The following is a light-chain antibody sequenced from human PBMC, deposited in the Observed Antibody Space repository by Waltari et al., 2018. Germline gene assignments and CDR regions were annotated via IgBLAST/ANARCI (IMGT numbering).Light chain of an antibody. Sequence: EIVLTQSPGTLSLSPGERATLSCRASQGVGKYLAWYQQGPGQAPRHRLYHTSIRATGIPNRFSGSGSGTDFSLTISSLEPEDFAVYYCQKYDFLPATFGQGTTVEIK. V-gene: IGKV3-20*01. J-gene: IGKJ1*01. CDR2: HTS. CDR1: QGVGKY. CDR3: QKYDFLPAT.